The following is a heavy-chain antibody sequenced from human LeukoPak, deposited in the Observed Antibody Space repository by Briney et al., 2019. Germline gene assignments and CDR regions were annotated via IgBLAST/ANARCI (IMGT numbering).Heavy chain of an antibody. D-gene: IGHD3-22*01. CDR2: IIPIFGTA. Sequence: ASVKVSCKASGGTFSSYAISWVRQAPGQGLEWMGGIIPIFGTANYAQKFQGRVTMTRDTSTSTVYMELRSLRSEDTAVYYCARGPGPADDGGGYCFDYWGQGTLVTVSS. CDR3: ARGPGPADDGGGYCFDY. V-gene: IGHV1-69*05. J-gene: IGHJ4*02. CDR1: GGTFSSYA.